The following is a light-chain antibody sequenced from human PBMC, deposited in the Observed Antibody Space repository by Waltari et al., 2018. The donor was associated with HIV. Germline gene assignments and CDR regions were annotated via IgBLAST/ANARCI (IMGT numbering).Light chain of an antibody. Sequence: DIQLTQSPSSLSASIGDRVAITCRASQSITEDLNWYQQRPGKAPKLLVYSATRLPSGVPSRFSGSGSQTDFTLTIDSLQPEDVATYFCQQSYSTLFPFGPGTKVELK. CDR3: QQSYSTLFP. CDR2: SAT. CDR1: QSITED. J-gene: IGKJ1*01. V-gene: IGKV1-39*01.